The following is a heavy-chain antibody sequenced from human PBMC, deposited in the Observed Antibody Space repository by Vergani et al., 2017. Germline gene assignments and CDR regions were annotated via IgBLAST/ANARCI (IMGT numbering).Heavy chain of an antibody. D-gene: IGHD3-3*01. CDR3: AKDIGELNDFWSGYYTYYYYYMDV. CDR2: INSDGSST. CDR1: GFTFSSFW. Sequence: EVQLVESGGGLVQPGGSLRLSCAASGFTFSSFWMHWVRQAPGKGLVWVSRINSDGSSTSYADSVKGRFTISRDNAKNTLYLQMNSLRAEDTAVYYCAKDIGELNDFWSGYYTYYYYYMDVWGKXP. J-gene: IGHJ6*03. V-gene: IGHV3-74*01.